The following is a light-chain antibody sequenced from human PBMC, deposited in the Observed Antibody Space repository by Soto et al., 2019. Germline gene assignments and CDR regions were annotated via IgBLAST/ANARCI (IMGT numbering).Light chain of an antibody. CDR1: SSDVGGYNY. Sequence: QSALTQPPSASGSPGQSVTISCTGTSSDVGGYNYVSWYQQHPGKAPKLMIYEVSKRPSGVPDRFSGSKSGNTASLTVSGLQAEDEADYYCSSCAGSNNFENVFGTGTKLTVL. V-gene: IGLV2-8*01. CDR2: EVS. CDR3: SSCAGSNNFENV. J-gene: IGLJ1*01.